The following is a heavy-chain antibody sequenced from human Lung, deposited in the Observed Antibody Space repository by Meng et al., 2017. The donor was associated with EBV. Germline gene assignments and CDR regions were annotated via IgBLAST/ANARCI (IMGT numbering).Heavy chain of an antibody. CDR2: ISYDGSNK. J-gene: IGHJ4*02. Sequence: VGSGGGVAQPGRSLRLFCAASGFTFSSYAMHWVRQAPGKGLEWVAVISYDGSNKYYADSVKGRFTISRDNSKNTLYLQMNSLRAEDTAVYYCARGYKGGYWGQGTLVTVSS. CDR1: GFTFSSYA. D-gene: IGHD5-18*01. V-gene: IGHV3-30-3*01. CDR3: ARGYKGGY.